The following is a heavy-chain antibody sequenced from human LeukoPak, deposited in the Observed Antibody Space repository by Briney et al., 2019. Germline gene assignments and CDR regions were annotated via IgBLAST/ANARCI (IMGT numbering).Heavy chain of an antibody. CDR3: ASVGPIVGAIDY. D-gene: IGHD1-26*01. J-gene: IGHJ4*02. CDR1: GGSISSYY. Sequence: SETLSLTCTVSGGSISSYYWSWIRQPPGKGLEWIGYIYYSGSTNYNPSLKSRVTISVDTSKNQFSLKLSSVTAADTAVYYCASVGPIVGAIDYWGQETLVTVSS. CDR2: IYYSGST. V-gene: IGHV4-59*01.